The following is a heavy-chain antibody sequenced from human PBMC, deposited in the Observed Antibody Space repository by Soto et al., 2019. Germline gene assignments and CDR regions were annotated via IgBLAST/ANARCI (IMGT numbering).Heavy chain of an antibody. CDR2: IWYDGSNK. D-gene: IGHD4-17*01. V-gene: IGHV3-33*01. CDR3: AREGGMTTVTTGLGGY. Sequence: GGALRLSCAASGFTFISSGMHWVRQAKGKGLEWVAVIWYDGSNKYYADSVKGRFTISRDNSKNTLYLQMNSLRAEDTAVYYCAREGGMTTVTTGLGGYWGQGTLVTVSS. J-gene: IGHJ4*02. CDR1: GFTFISSG.